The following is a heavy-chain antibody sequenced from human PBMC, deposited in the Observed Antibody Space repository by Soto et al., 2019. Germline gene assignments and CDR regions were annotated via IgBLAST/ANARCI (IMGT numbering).Heavy chain of an antibody. D-gene: IGHD6-19*01. CDR3: ARDFTDSSGPTLGMGV. J-gene: IGHJ6*02. V-gene: IGHV4-31*03. Sequence: QVQLQESGPGLVKPSQTLSLTCTVSGGSISSGSYYWSWIRQHPGKGLEWIGYIYYSGSTYYNPSLKSRVTISVDTSKDQFSLKLSSVTAADTAVYYCARDFTDSSGPTLGMGVWGQGTTVTVSS. CDR1: GGSISSGSYY. CDR2: IYYSGST.